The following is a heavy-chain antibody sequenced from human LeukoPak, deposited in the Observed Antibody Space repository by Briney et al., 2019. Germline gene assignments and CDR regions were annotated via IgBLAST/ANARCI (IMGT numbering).Heavy chain of an antibody. J-gene: IGHJ4*02. CDR3: ARVRWYISSNRYYFDY. Sequence: GGSLRLSCAASGFTVSTNYMSWVRQAPGKGLEWVSVIYSGGGTSYADSVKGRFTISRDNSKNTLYLQMNSLRAEDTAVYYCARVRWYISSNRYYFDYWGQGTLVTVSS. V-gene: IGHV3-53*01. CDR2: IYSGGGT. D-gene: IGHD6-13*01. CDR1: GFTVSTNY.